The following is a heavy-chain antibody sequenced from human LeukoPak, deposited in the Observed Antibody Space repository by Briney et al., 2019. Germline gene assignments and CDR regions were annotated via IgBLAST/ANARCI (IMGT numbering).Heavy chain of an antibody. CDR3: ARETDYYGSGSYFIEY. V-gene: IGHV3-7*01. CDR1: GFTFSSFW. J-gene: IGHJ4*02. CDR2: IKQDESEK. Sequence: GSLRLSCAASGFTFSSFWMSWVRQAPGKGLDWVANIKQDESEKYYVDSVKGRFTISRDNAKNSVYLQMNSLRAEDTAVYYCARETDYYGSGSYFIEYWGQGTLVTVSS. D-gene: IGHD3-10*01.